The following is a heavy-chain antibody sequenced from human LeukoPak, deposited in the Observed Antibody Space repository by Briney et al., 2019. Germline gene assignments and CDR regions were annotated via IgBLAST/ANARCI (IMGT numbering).Heavy chain of an antibody. CDR1: GFTISSYA. J-gene: IGHJ5*02. V-gene: IGHV3-23*01. CDR2: ISGSGGST. CDR3: AKVPSSGWSWYWFDP. Sequence: GGSLRLSCAASGFTISSYAMSWVRQAPGKGLEWVSAISGSGGSTYYADSVKGRFTISRDNSKNTLYLQMNSLRAEDTAVYYCAKVPSSGWSWYWFDPWGQGTLVTVSS. D-gene: IGHD6-19*01.